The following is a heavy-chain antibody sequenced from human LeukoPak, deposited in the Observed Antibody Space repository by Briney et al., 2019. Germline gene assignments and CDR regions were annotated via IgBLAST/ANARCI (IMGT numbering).Heavy chain of an antibody. CDR2: IQEDGKKE. Sequence: GGSLRLSCEASGFTFTKFWMSWVRQAPGKGLEWVANIQEDGKKENYVDSVRGRFTISRDNAKNSIYLQMNSLRVEDTAVYYCASTDYVWGSYRHDYYFDYWGQGTLVTVSS. J-gene: IGHJ4*02. CDR1: GFTFTKFW. CDR3: ASTDYVWGSYRHDYYFDY. D-gene: IGHD3-16*02. V-gene: IGHV3-7*01.